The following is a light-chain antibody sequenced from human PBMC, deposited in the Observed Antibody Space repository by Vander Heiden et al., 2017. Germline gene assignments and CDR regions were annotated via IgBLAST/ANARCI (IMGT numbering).Light chain of an antibody. J-gene: IGKJ4*01. V-gene: IGKV1-33*01. Sequence: DIQMTHSPSSLSASVGDRVTITCQASQDISNYLNWYQHKPGKAPKLLIYDASNLETGVPSRFSGSGSGTDFTFTISSLQPEDIATYYCQQYDNLLITFGGGTKVEIK. CDR2: DAS. CDR3: QQYDNLLIT. CDR1: QDISNY.